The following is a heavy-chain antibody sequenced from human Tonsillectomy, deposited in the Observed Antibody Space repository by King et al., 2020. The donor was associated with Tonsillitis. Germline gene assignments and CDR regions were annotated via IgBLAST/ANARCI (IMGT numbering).Heavy chain of an antibody. CDR2: ISGSGGSK. V-gene: IGHV3-23*04. CDR1: GFTFSSYA. Sequence: VQLVESGGGLVQPGGSLRLSCEASGFTFSSYAMSWVRQAPGKGLQWGSAISGSGGSKYAADSVKGRVTISRDNSKNTLYLQMNSLRAEDTAVYYCAKDSMRGGYPPYWYFDLWGRGTLVTVSS. D-gene: IGHD5-12*01. J-gene: IGHJ2*01. CDR3: AKDSMRGGYPPYWYFDL.